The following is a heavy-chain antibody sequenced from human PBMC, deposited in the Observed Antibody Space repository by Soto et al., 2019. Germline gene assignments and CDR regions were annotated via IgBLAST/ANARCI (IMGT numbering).Heavy chain of an antibody. V-gene: IGHV4-34*01. CDR2: INHSGST. CDR1: GGSFSGYY. CDR3: ARGLIVVVPAAGYYFDY. Sequence: QVQLQQWGAGLLKPSETLSLTCAVYGGSFSGYYWSWIRQTPGKGLEWIGEINHSGSTNYNPSLNSRVTISVDTSKNQFSLNLSSVTAADTAVYYCARGLIVVVPAAGYYFDYWGQGTLVTVSS. D-gene: IGHD2-2*01. J-gene: IGHJ4*02.